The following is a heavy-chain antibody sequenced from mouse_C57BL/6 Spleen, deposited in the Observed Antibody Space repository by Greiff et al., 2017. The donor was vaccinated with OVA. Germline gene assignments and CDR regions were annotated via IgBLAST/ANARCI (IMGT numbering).Heavy chain of an antibody. V-gene: IGHV5-4*03. CDR3: AVITTVVDY. CDR1: GFTFSSYA. D-gene: IGHD1-1*01. J-gene: IGHJ2*01. CDR2: ISDGGSYT. Sequence: EVNLVESGGGLVKPGGSLKLSCAASGFTFSSYAMSWVRQTPEKRLEWVATISDGGSYTYYPDNVKGRFTISRDNAKNNLYLQMSHLKSEDTAMYYCAVITTVVDYWGQGTTLTVSS.